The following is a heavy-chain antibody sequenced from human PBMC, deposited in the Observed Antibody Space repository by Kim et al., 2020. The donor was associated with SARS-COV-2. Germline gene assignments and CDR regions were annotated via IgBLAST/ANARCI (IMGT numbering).Heavy chain of an antibody. Sequence: GGSLRLSCAASGFTFSSYGMHWVRQAPGKGLEWVAVIWYDGSNKYYADSVKGRFTISRDNSKNTLYLQMNSLRAEDTAVYYCARDVGVVAATFDYWGQGTLVTVSS. CDR1: GFTFSSYG. CDR2: IWYDGSNK. J-gene: IGHJ4*02. CDR3: ARDVGVVAATFDY. D-gene: IGHD2-15*01. V-gene: IGHV3-33*01.